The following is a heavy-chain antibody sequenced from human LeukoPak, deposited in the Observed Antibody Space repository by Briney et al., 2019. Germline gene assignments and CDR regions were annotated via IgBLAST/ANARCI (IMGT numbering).Heavy chain of an antibody. J-gene: IGHJ4*02. V-gene: IGHV4-59*08. CDR3: ARATENFDY. Sequence: PSETLSLTCTVSGGSISSYYWSWIRQPPGKGLEWIGYIYYSGSTYYNPSLKSRVTISVDTSKNQFSLKLSSVTAADTAVYYRARATENFDYWGQGTLVTVSS. CDR2: IYYSGST. CDR1: GGSISSYY.